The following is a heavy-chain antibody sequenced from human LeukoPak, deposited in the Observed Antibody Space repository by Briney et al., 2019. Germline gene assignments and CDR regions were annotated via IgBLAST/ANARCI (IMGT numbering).Heavy chain of an antibody. D-gene: IGHD4-23*01. J-gene: IGHJ4*02. CDR2: IYYSGST. Sequence: SETLSLTCTVSGGSISSSSYYWGWIRQPPGKGLEWIGSIYYSGSTYYNPSLKSRVTISVDTSKNQFSLKLSSVTAADTAVYYCARDGGTVGVPYWGQGTLVTVSS. V-gene: IGHV4-39*07. CDR1: GGSISSSSYY. CDR3: ARDGGTVGVPY.